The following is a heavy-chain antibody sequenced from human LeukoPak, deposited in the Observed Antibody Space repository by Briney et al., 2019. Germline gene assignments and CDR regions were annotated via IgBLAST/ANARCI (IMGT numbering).Heavy chain of an antibody. J-gene: IGHJ3*02. CDR3: XKDGGITGTTGAFDI. CDR2: ISGSGGST. Sequence: PGGSLRLSCAASGFTFSSYAMSWVRQAPGKGLEWVSAISGSGGSTYYADSVKGRFTISRDNSKNTRYLQMNSLRAEDTAVYYCXKDGGITGTTGAFDIWGQGTMVTVSS. D-gene: IGHD1-7*01. CDR1: GFTFSSYA. V-gene: IGHV3-23*01.